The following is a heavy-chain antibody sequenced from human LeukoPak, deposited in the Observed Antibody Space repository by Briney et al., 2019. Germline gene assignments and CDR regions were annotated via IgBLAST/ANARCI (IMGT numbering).Heavy chain of an antibody. D-gene: IGHD6-19*01. CDR1: GFTFSSYG. J-gene: IGHJ4*02. Sequence: GGSLRLSCAASGFTFSSYGMHWVRQAPGKGLEWVAVISYDGSNKYYADSVKGRFTISRDNSKNTLYLQMNSLRAEDTAVYYCARDRGSSGLDYWGQGTLVTVSS. CDR2: ISYDGSNK. CDR3: ARDRGSSGLDY. V-gene: IGHV3-30*03.